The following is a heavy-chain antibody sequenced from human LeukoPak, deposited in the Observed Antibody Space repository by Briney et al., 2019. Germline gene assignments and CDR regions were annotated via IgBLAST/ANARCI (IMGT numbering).Heavy chain of an antibody. V-gene: IGHV1-18*01. CDR3: ASSQGYCSGGNCYGYRYYFDS. Sequence: ASVKVSCKASGDTFTTYGFNWVRQAPGQELEWMGWIRPYNGYTNYAQQFQGRVTMTTDTSTSTAYMELRSLRSDDTAIYHCASSQGYCSGGNCYGYRYYFDSWGQGTLVTVSS. CDR2: IRPYNGYT. D-gene: IGHD2-15*01. J-gene: IGHJ4*02. CDR1: GDTFTTYG.